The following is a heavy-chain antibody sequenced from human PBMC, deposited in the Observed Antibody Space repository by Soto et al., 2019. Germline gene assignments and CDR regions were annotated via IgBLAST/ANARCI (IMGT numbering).Heavy chain of an antibody. V-gene: IGHV3-7*01. Sequence: EVQRVESGGGLVQPGGSLRLSCAASGFTFSSYWMSWVRQAPGKGLEWVANIKQDGSEKYYVDSVKGRFTISRDNAKNSLYLQMNSLRVEKTAVDYCAGSWMGYSYGSHYWGQGTLVTVSS. J-gene: IGHJ4*02. CDR1: GFTFSSYW. CDR2: IKQDGSEK. CDR3: AGSWMGYSYGSHY. D-gene: IGHD5-18*01.